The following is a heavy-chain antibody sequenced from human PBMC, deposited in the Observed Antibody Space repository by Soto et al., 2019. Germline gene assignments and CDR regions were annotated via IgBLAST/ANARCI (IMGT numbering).Heavy chain of an antibody. V-gene: IGHV4-31*03. D-gene: IGHD3-10*01. CDR3: ARLVRNPLSDNGCEP. CDR2: IYYSGST. CDR1: GGSIISGGYY. J-gene: IGHJ5*02. Sequence: SETLSLTCTVSGGSIISGGYYWILIRQHPGKGLEWIGYIYYSGSTYYNPSLKSRVTISVDTSKNQFSLKLSSVTAADTAVYYGARLVRNPLSDNGCEPCGQVNLVTDSS.